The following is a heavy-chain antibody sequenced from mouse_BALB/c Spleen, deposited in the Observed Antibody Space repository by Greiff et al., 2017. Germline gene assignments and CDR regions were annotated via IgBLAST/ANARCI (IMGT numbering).Heavy chain of an antibody. CDR2: INPSNGRT. CDR1: GYTFTSYW. CDR3: ARGEYGNYLYAMDY. D-gene: IGHD2-10*02. J-gene: IGHJ4*01. Sequence: VQLQQPGAELVKPGASVKLSCKASGYTFTSYWMHWVKQRPGQGLEWIGEINPSNGRTNYNEKFKSKATLTVDKSSSTAYMQLSSLTSEDSAVYYCARGEYGNYLYAMDYWGQGTSVTVSS. V-gene: IGHV1S81*02.